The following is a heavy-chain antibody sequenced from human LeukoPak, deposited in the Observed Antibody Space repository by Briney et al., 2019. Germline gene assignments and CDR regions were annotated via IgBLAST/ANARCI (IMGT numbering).Heavy chain of an antibody. CDR1: GFTFSDYY. J-gene: IGHJ4*02. V-gene: IGHV3-11*04. Sequence: AGSLRLSCAASGFTFSDYYMSWIRQAPGRGLEWVSYISYSGSTLYYADSVKGRFTMSRDNAKNSVYLQMNSLRAEDTAVYYCTRDAALVPGKNFWGQGTLVTVSS. CDR3: TRDAALVPGKNF. D-gene: IGHD6-19*01. CDR2: ISYSGSTL.